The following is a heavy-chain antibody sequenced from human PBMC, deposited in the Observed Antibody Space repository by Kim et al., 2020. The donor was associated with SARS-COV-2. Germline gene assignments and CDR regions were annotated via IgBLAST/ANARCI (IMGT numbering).Heavy chain of an antibody. CDR3: ARVVAVAASGFDY. D-gene: IGHD6-19*01. V-gene: IGHV1-46*01. J-gene: IGHJ4*02. Sequence: YAQKFQGRVTMTRDTSTSTVYMELSSLRSEDTAVYYCARVVAVAASGFDYWGQGTLVTVSS.